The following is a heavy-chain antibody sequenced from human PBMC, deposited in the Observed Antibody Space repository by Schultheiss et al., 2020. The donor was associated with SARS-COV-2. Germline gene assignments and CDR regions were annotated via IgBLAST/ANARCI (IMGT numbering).Heavy chain of an antibody. J-gene: IGHJ3*02. Sequence: GGSLRLSCAASGFTFSSYGMHWVRQAPGKGLEWVAVISYDGSNKYYADSVKGRFTISRDNSKNTLYLQLNSLRAEDTAVYYCARDDIWGQGAMVTVSS. V-gene: IGHV3-30*03. CDR1: GFTFSSYG. CDR2: ISYDGSNK. CDR3: ARDDI.